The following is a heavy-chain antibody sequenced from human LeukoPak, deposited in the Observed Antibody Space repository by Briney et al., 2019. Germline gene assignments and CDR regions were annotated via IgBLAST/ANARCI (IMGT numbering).Heavy chain of an antibody. Sequence: GVSLRLSCAAPGFTFSSYEMNWVRQAPGKGLEWASYISSSGSTIYYADSVKGRFTISRGNAKNSLYLQMNSLRGEDTAVYYCARGQLVIGRYCYYGMDVWGQGTTVTVSS. CDR2: ISSSGSTI. CDR3: ARGQLVIGRYCYYGMDV. V-gene: IGHV3-48*03. CDR1: GFTFSSYE. J-gene: IGHJ6*02. D-gene: IGHD3-9*01.